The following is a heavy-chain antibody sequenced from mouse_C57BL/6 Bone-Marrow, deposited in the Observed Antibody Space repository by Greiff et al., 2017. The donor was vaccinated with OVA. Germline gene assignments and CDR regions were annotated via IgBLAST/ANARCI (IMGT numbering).Heavy chain of an antibody. Sequence: DVQLVESGGGLVKPGGSLKLSCAASGFTFSSYAMSWVRQTPEKRLEWVATISDGGSYTYYPDNVKGRFTISRDNAKNNLYLQMSHLKSEDTAMYYCARDIDPWGQGTTLTVSS. CDR3: ARDIDP. CDR2: ISDGGSYT. D-gene: IGHD2-12*01. V-gene: IGHV5-4*01. CDR1: GFTFSSYA. J-gene: IGHJ2*01.